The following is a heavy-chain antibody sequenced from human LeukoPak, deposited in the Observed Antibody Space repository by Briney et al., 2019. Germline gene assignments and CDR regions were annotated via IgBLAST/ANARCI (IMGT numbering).Heavy chain of an antibody. CDR2: ISGSGGSK. V-gene: IGHV3-23*01. CDR3: AKSGDYVRLGAFDI. D-gene: IGHD4-17*01. CDR1: GFTLSSYA. J-gene: IGHJ3*02. Sequence: PGGSLRLSCAASGFTLSSYAMSWVRQAPGKGLEWVSLISGSGGSKYYADSVKGRFTISRDNSKNTLYLQMNTLRAEDTAVYYCAKSGDYVRLGAFDIWGQGTKVTVSS.